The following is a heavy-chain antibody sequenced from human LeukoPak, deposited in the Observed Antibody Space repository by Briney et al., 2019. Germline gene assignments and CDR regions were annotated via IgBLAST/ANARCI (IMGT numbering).Heavy chain of an antibody. D-gene: IGHD6-13*01. V-gene: IGHV6-1*01. Sequence: SQTLSLTCAISGDSVSSNRAAWNWIRQSPSRGLEWLGRTYYRSKWYNDYAVSVKSRISINPDTSKNQFSLQLNSVTPEDTAVYYCARDRIAATEDYYNGMDVWGQGATVTVSS. J-gene: IGHJ6*02. CDR2: TYYRSKWYN. CDR3: ARDRIAATEDYYNGMDV. CDR1: GDSVSSNRAA.